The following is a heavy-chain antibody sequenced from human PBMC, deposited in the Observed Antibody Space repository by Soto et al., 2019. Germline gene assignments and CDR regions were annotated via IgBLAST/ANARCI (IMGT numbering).Heavy chain of an antibody. CDR1: GFTFSDYY. J-gene: IGHJ4*02. CDR3: ARDSNTYYDILTGYYPDLNY. V-gene: IGHV3-11*01. D-gene: IGHD3-9*01. Sequence: GGSLRLSCAASGFTFSDYYMSWIRQAPGKGLEWVSYISSSGSTIYYADSVKGRFTISRDNAKNSLYLQMNSLRAEDTAVYYCARDSNTYYDILTGYYPDLNYWGQGTLVTVSS. CDR2: ISSSGSTI.